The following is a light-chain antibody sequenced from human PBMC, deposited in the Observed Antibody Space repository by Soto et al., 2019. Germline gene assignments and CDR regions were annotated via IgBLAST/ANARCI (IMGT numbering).Light chain of an antibody. J-gene: IGKJ1*01. Sequence: EIVLTQSPGTLSLSPGERATLSCRARQSVSVSYLAWYQQKPGQSPRLLIYDASSRATAIPDRFSGSGSGTDFTLTISRLEPEDFAVYYCQQYATRPWTFGKGTKVE. CDR2: DAS. CDR3: QQYATRPWT. CDR1: QSVSVSY. V-gene: IGKV3-20*01.